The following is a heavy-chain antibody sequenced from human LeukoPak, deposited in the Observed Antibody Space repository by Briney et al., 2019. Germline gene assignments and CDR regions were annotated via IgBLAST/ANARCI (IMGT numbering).Heavy chain of an antibody. CDR2: IYSGGST. D-gene: IGHD4-17*01. V-gene: IGHV3-53*01. J-gene: IGHJ6*02. CDR1: GFTVSANY. Sequence: GGSLRLSCAASGFTVSANYMNWVRRAPGKGLEWASVIYSGGSTYYADSVEGRFTISSDNSTNTLYLQMNSLRAEDTAVYYCARDTVTTFRFRDYYYYGMDVWGQGTTVTVSS. CDR3: ARDTVTTFRFRDYYYYGMDV.